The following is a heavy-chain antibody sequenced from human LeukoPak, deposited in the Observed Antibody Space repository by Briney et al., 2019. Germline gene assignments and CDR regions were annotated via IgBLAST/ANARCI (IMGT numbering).Heavy chain of an antibody. Sequence: PSETLSLTCTVSGDSINAYYWGWIRQPPGKGLEWSGYIYFSGTTKYNPSLESRVTISVDTSKNQFSLKLSSVTAADTAVYYCARRRAEGGSNGHYNWFDPWGQGILVTVSS. CDR3: ARRRAEGGSNGHYNWFDP. J-gene: IGHJ5*02. D-gene: IGHD6-13*01. V-gene: IGHV4-59*08. CDR1: GDSINAYY. CDR2: IYFSGTT.